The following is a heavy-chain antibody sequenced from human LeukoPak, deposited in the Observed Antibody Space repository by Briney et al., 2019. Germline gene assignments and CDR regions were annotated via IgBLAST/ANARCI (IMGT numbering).Heavy chain of an antibody. D-gene: IGHD3-3*01. Sequence: GGSLRLSCAASGFTFSSYAMSWVRQAPGKGLEWVSSISVSGGSTYYADSVKGRFTISRDNSKNTLYLQMNSLRAEDTAVYYCAKRYYDFPLDYWGQGTLVTVSS. V-gene: IGHV3-23*01. CDR2: ISVSGGST. CDR1: GFTFSSYA. CDR3: AKRYYDFPLDY. J-gene: IGHJ4*02.